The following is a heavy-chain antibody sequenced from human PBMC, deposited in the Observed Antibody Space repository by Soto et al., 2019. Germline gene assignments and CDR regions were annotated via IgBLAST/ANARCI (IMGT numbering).Heavy chain of an antibody. CDR1: GFTFSSYG. CDR3: AKGNYGDYVTNYGMDV. J-gene: IGHJ6*02. D-gene: IGHD4-17*01. Sequence: QVQLVESGGGVVQPGRSLRLSCAASGFTFSSYGMHWVRQAPGKGLEWVAVISYDGSNKYYADSVKGRFTSSRDNSKNTMYLQMNSLRAEDTAVYYCAKGNYGDYVTNYGMDVWGQGTTVTVSS. V-gene: IGHV3-30*18. CDR2: ISYDGSNK.